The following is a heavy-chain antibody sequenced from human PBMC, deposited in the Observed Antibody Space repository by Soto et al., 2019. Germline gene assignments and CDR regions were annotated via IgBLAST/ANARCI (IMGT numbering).Heavy chain of an antibody. CDR2: IIPIFGTT. CDR3: ARDRTESGYYTNWLDP. V-gene: IGHV1-69*06. CDR1: GGTFGSDA. Sequence: QVHLMQSGAEVKKPGSSVKVSCKASGGTFGSDAITWVRQAPGQGLEWVGRIIPIFGTTNYAQNLQGRVTISADKSTPTSYMELHSLTSDDTALYYCARDRTESGYYTNWLDPWGQGTQVTVSS. J-gene: IGHJ5*02. D-gene: IGHD3-22*01.